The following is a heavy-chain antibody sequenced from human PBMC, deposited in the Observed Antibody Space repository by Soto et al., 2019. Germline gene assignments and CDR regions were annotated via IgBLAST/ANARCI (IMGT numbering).Heavy chain of an antibody. CDR1: GFTFSSYW. D-gene: IGHD5-18*01. CDR2: INSDGSST. Sequence: PGGSLRLSCAASGFTFSSYWMHWVRQAPGKGLVWVSRINSDGSSTSYADSVKGRFTISRDNAKNTLYLQMNSLRAEDTAEYYCAIPGLVTSMVRPNSWFDPWGQGTLVTVSS. J-gene: IGHJ5*02. CDR3: AIPGLVTSMVRPNSWFDP. V-gene: IGHV3-74*01.